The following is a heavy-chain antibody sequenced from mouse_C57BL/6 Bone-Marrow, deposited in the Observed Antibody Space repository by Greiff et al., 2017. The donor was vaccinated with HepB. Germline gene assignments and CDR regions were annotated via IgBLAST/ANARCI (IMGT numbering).Heavy chain of an antibody. CDR2: IYPRSDNT. J-gene: IGHJ3*01. CDR1: GYTFTSYG. CDR3: AREYSNFAY. Sequence: VQLQQSGAELARPGASVKLSCKASGYTFTSYGISWVKQRTGQGLEWIGEIYPRSDNTYYNEKFKGKATLTADKSSSTAYMELRSLTSEDSAVYFCAREYSNFAYWGQGTLVTVSA. V-gene: IGHV1-81*01. D-gene: IGHD2-5*01.